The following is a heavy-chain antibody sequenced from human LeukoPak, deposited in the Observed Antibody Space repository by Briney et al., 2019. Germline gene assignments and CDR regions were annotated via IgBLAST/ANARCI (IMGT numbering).Heavy chain of an antibody. V-gene: IGHV4-61*08. Sequence: SETLSLTCTVSGGSISSGGYYWSWIRQPPGKGLEWIGHIYYSGSTNYNPSLKSRVTISVDTSKNQFSLKLSSVTAADTAVYYCARTIAAAGPDAFDIWGQGTMVTVSS. J-gene: IGHJ3*02. D-gene: IGHD6-13*01. CDR1: GGSISSGGYY. CDR3: ARTIAAAGPDAFDI. CDR2: IYYSGST.